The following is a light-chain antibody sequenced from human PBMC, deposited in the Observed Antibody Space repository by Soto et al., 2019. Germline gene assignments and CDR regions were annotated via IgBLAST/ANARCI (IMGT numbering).Light chain of an antibody. CDR1: QSIGND. V-gene: IGKV1-39*01. CDR2: ASS. J-gene: IGKJ3*01. Sequence: DIQMTQSPSSLSASVGDRVTITCRTSQSIGNDLNWYQQRPGKAPKLLIYASSSLPTGVPSRFSGSGSVTDFTLTLSSLQPEDFATYFCQQTYSAPFTFGPGTKVDVK. CDR3: QQTYSAPFT.